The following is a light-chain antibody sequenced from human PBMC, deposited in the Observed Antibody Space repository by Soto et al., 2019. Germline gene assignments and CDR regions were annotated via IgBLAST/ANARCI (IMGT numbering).Light chain of an antibody. CDR3: QQRSNWPPVIT. J-gene: IGKJ5*01. V-gene: IGKV3-11*01. Sequence: EIVLTQSPATLSLSPGERATLSCRASQSVSSYLAWYQQKPGQAPRLLIYDASNRATGIPARFSGSGSGTDFTLTISSLEPEDFAVYYCQQRSNWPPVITFRQGTRLEIK. CDR1: QSVSSY. CDR2: DAS.